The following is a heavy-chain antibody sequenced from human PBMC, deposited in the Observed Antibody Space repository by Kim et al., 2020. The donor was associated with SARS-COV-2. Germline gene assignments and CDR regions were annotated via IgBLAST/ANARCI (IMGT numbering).Heavy chain of an antibody. CDR2: INDNGDHT. V-gene: IGHV3-23*01. J-gene: IGHJ3*02. Sequence: GGSLRLSCVASGFTFRSYAMTWVRQAPGKGLEWVSAINDNGDHTYYTDSARGRFTISRDNSKNTVFLQLNSLSAEDTALYSCAKSNRITRYGYDALDIWG. D-gene: IGHD3-10*01. CDR3: AKSNRITRYGYDALDI. CDR1: GFTFRSYA.